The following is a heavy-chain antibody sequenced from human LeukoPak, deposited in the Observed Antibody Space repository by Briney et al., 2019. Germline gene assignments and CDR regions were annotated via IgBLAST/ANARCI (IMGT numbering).Heavy chain of an antibody. J-gene: IGHJ6*03. CDR3: AVVEAHPNSYYYMDV. V-gene: IGHV4-34*01. CDR2: INQSGST. D-gene: IGHD6-6*01. CDR1: GGYFSGYY. Sequence: SETLSLTPAVYGGYFSGYYWSWIREPPGTRREWSGNINQSGSTNCNPSLKSRVTISVDTYNNHFSMNLRSVTAADTAVYFCAVVEAHPNSYYYMDVWGKGTTVIVSS.